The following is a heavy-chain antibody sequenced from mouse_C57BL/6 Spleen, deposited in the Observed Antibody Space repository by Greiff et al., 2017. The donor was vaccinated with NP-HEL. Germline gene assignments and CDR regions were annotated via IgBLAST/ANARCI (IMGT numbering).Heavy chain of an antibody. V-gene: IGHV1-15*01. D-gene: IGHD2-5*01. Sequence: VQLVESGAELVRPGASVTLSCKASGYTFTDYEMHWVKQTPVHGLEWIGAIDPETGGTAYNQKFKGKAILTADKSSSTAYMELRSLTSEDSAVYYCTPSYYSNYGWFAYWGQGTLVTVSA. CDR3: TPSYYSNYGWFAY. J-gene: IGHJ3*01. CDR2: IDPETGGT. CDR1: GYTFTDYE.